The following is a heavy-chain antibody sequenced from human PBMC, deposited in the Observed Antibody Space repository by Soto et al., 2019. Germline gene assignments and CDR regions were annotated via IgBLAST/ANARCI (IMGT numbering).Heavy chain of an antibody. Sequence: QMQLVQSGPEVKKPGTSVKVSCKASGFTFTSSAVQWVRQARGQRLEWIGWIVVGCGNTNYAQKFQERVTITRDMSTSTAYMELSSLRSEDTAVYYCAAFAPLVSKDAFDIWGQGTMVTVSS. D-gene: IGHD2-2*01. J-gene: IGHJ3*02. V-gene: IGHV1-58*01. CDR3: AAFAPLVSKDAFDI. CDR2: IVVGCGNT. CDR1: GFTFTSSA.